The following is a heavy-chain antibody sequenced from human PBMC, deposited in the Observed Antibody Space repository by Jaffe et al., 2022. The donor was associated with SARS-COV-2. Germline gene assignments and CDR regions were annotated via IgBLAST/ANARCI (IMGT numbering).Heavy chain of an antibody. CDR3: ARGDDYGDYVAY. V-gene: IGHV4-39*01. D-gene: IGHD4-17*01. CDR1: GGSISSSSYY. J-gene: IGHJ4*02. Sequence: QLQLQESGPGLVKPSETLSLTCTVSGGSISSSSYYWGWIRQPPGKGLEWIGSIYYSGSTYYNPSLKSRVTISVDTSKNQFSLKLSSVTAADTAVYYCARGDDYGDYVAYWGQGTLVTVSS. CDR2: IYYSGST.